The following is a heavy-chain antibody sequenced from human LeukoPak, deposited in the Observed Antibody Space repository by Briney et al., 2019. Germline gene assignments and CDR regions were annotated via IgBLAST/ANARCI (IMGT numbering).Heavy chain of an antibody. Sequence: GGSLRLSCAASGFSFSNYWMIWVRQAPGKGLQWVANIKGDGSEKYYVDSVEGRFTISRDNAKNSLYLQMNSLRAEVTAVYFCARERLVTRYFDYWGQGTLVTVSS. J-gene: IGHJ4*02. V-gene: IGHV3-7*01. CDR3: ARERLVTRYFDY. CDR2: IKGDGSEK. CDR1: GFSFSNYW.